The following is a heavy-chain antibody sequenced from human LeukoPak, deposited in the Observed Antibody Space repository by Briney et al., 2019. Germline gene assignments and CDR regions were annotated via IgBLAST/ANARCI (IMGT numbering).Heavy chain of an antibody. V-gene: IGHV3-23*01. J-gene: IGHJ4*02. Sequence: GSLRLSCAASGFTFSIHDMTWVRQAPGKGLEWVSAINNSGGGTYADSVKGRFTISRDNSKNTLYLQMNSLRVEDTAVYYCAKDVRSYSIPEHWGQGTRVTVSS. CDR1: GFTFSIHD. CDR2: INNSGGGT. D-gene: IGHD2-21*01. CDR3: AKDVRSYSIPEH.